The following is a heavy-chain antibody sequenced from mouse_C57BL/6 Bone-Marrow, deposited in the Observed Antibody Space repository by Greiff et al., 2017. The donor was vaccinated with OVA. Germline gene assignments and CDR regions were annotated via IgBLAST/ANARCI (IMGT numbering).Heavy chain of an antibody. Sequence: QVQLKESGAELVKPGASVKLSCKASGYTFTSYWMHWVKQRPGQGLEWIGMIHPNSGSINYNEKFKSKATLTVDKSSSTAYMQLSSLTSEDSAVYYCATDYYGDFMDYWGQGTSVTVSS. J-gene: IGHJ4*01. V-gene: IGHV1-64*01. CDR1: GYTFTSYW. CDR2: IHPNSGSI. D-gene: IGHD1-1*01. CDR3: ATDYYGDFMDY.